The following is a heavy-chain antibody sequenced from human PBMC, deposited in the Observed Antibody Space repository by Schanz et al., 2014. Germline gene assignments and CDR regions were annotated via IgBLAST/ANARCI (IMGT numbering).Heavy chain of an antibody. D-gene: IGHD5-12*01. CDR1: GFTFSNAW. V-gene: IGHV3-7*01. Sequence: QLVESGGGLVKPGGSLRVSCVASGFTFSNAWMNWVRQAPGKGLEWVANIKQDESERSYVDSVQGRFTISRDNAKNSLYLQMNSLRAEDTAVYYCARDGYNAYDLKRGDYWGQGTQVAVSS. J-gene: IGHJ4*02. CDR2: IKQDESER. CDR3: ARDGYNAYDLKRGDY.